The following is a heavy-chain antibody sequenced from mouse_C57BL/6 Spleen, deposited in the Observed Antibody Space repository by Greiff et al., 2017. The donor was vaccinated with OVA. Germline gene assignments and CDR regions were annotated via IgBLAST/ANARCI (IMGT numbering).Heavy chain of an antibody. D-gene: IGHD3-2*02. V-gene: IGHV1-61*01. CDR1: GYTFTSYW. CDR3: AREGGDSSGYGAY. J-gene: IGHJ3*01. Sequence: VQLQQSGAELVRPGSSVKLSCKASGYTFTSYWMDWVKQRPGQGLEWIGNIYPSDSETHYNQKFKDKATLTVDKSSSTAYMQLSSLTSEDSAVYYCAREGGDSSGYGAYWGQGTLVTVSA. CDR2: IYPSDSET.